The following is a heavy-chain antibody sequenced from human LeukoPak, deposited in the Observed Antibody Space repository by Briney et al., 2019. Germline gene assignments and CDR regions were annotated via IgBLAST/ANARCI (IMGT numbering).Heavy chain of an antibody. Sequence: ASVKVSCKASGYTFTSYDINWVRQATGQGLEWMGWMNPNSGNTGYAQKFQGRVTMTRNTSISTAYMELSSLRSEDTAVYYCARARGVLRFLEWLLPYWGQGTLVIVSS. D-gene: IGHD3-3*01. CDR3: ARARGVLRFLEWLLPY. CDR1: GYTFTSYD. CDR2: MNPNSGNT. J-gene: IGHJ4*02. V-gene: IGHV1-8*01.